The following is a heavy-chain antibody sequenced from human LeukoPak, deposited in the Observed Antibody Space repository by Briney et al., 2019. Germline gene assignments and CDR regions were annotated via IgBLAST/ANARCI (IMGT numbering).Heavy chain of an antibody. V-gene: IGHV3-33*01. CDR2: IWYDGSNK. Sequence: GGSLRLSCAASGFTFSSYGMHWVRQAPGKGLEWVAVIWYDGSNKCYADSVKGRFTISRDNSKNTLYLQMNSLRAEDTAVYYCARPRDSSGYRYYFDYWGQGTLVTVSS. D-gene: IGHD3-22*01. CDR1: GFTFSSYG. CDR3: ARPRDSSGYRYYFDY. J-gene: IGHJ4*02.